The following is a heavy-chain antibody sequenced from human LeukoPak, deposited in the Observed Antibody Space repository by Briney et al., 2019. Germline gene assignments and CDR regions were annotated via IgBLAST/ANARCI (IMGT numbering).Heavy chain of an antibody. D-gene: IGHD1-26*01. Sequence: PGGSLRLSCAASGFTFSSYAMSWVRQAPGKGPEWVSAISGGGASGGRTYYADAVKGRFTISRDNSKNTLYLQMNSLRAEDTAVYYCAKGLQWELPCDYWGQGTLVTVSS. V-gene: IGHV3-23*01. CDR1: GFTFSSYA. CDR3: AKGLQWELPCDY. CDR2: ISGGGASGGRT. J-gene: IGHJ4*02.